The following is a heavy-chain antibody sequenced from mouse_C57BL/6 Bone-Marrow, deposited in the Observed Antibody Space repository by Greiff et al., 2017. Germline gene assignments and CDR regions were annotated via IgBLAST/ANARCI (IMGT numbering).Heavy chain of an antibody. D-gene: IGHD1-1*01. V-gene: IGHV1-53*01. J-gene: IGHJ3*01. CDR1: GYTFTSYW. CDR2: INPSNGGP. CDR3: ARGEGYGSRAWFAY. Sequence: VRLQQPGTELVKPGASVKLSCKASGYTFTSYWMHWVKQRPGQGLEWIGNINPSNGGPNYNEKFKSKATLTVDQSSSTAYMQRSSLTSEDSAVYYCARGEGYGSRAWFAYWGQGTLVTVSA.